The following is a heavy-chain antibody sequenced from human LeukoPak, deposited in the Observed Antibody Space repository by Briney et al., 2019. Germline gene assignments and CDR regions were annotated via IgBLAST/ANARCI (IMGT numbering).Heavy chain of an antibody. Sequence: ASVKVSCKASGYTFTSYAMHWVRQAPGQGLERMGWIKVANGDTKYSQRFQGRVTFVRDTSATTVYMDLSSLTSEDTALYYCARELTRFGELDFWGQGTLVTVSS. D-gene: IGHD3-10*01. CDR2: IKVANGDT. J-gene: IGHJ4*02. CDR1: GYTFTSYA. V-gene: IGHV1-3*01. CDR3: ARELTRFGELDF.